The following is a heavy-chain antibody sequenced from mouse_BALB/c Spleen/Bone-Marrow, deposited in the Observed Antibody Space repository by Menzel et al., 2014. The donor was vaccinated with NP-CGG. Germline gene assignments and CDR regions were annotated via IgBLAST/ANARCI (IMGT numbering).Heavy chain of an antibody. CDR1: GFTFSDYY. V-gene: IGHV7-3*02. D-gene: IGHD1-1*01. CDR2: IRNKANGYTT. J-gene: IGHJ2*01. CDR3: ARDMGLLRFDY. Sequence: EVMLVESGGGLVQPGGPLRLSCATSGFTFSDYYMSWVRQPPGKALEWLGFIRNKANGYTTEYSASVKGRFTISRDNSQSILYLQMNTLRAEDSATYYCARDMGLLRFDYWGQGTTLTVSS.